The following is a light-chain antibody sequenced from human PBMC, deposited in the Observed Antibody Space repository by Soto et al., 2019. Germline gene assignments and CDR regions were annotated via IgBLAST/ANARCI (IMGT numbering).Light chain of an antibody. CDR1: SSDVGGYNY. CDR2: DVS. J-gene: IGLJ1*01. V-gene: IGLV2-14*01. CDR3: SSYTSSSTLYV. Sequence: QSVLTQPASVSGSPGQSITISCTGTSSDVGGYNYVSWYQQHPGKAPKLMIYDVSNRPSGVSNRFSGSKSGNTASLTISGLQAEDEADYYCSSYTSSSTLYVSGTGIKVTV.